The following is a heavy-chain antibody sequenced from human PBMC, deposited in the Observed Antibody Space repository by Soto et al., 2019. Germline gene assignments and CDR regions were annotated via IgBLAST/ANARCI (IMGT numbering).Heavy chain of an antibody. D-gene: IGHD3-22*01. Sequence: VASVKVSCKASGGTFSSYTISWVRQAPGQGLEWMGRIIPILGIANYAQKFQGRVTITADKSTSTAYMELSSLRSEDTAVYYCAIRTRITMIVVVPNDAFDIWGQGTMVTVSS. J-gene: IGHJ3*02. CDR2: IIPILGIA. V-gene: IGHV1-69*02. CDR1: GGTFSSYT. CDR3: AIRTRITMIVVVPNDAFDI.